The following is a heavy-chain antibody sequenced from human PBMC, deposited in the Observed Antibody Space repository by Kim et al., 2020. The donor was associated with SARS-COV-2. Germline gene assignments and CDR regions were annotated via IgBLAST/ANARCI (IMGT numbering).Heavy chain of an antibody. V-gene: IGHV3-33*06. CDR3: ANFEY. J-gene: IGHJ4*02. CDR2: IYYDGSTK. CDR1: GFTFTNYN. Sequence: GGSLRLSCAASGFTFTNYNIHWVRQAPGKGLEWVALIYYDGSTKYYADSVKGRFTISRDNSKNTLYLQMNSLRVDDTAVYYCANFEYWGQGTPVTVSS.